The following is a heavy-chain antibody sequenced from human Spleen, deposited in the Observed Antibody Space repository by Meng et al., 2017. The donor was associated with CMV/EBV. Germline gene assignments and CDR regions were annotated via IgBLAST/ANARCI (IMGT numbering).Heavy chain of an antibody. CDR3: AKDLDSGSYYYFDY. D-gene: IGHD1-26*01. CDR2: ISYSGGGT. V-gene: IGHV3-23*01. Sequence: GESLKISCAASGFTFDNYAMSWVRQAPGKGLEWVSSISYSGGGTYYADSVKGRLTISRDNSKNTLYLQMNSLRAEDTAVYYCAKDLDSGSYYYFDYWGQGTLVTVSS. CDR1: GFTFDNYA. J-gene: IGHJ4*02.